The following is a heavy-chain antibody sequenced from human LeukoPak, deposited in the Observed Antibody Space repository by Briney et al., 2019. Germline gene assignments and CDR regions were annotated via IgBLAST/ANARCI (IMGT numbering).Heavy chain of an antibody. D-gene: IGHD6-13*01. CDR3: ARDSYSSSWY. CDR2: IYHSGST. Sequence: SQTLSLTCTVSGGSISSGGYYWSWIRQPPGKGLEWIGYIYHSGSTYYIPFLKSRVTISVDRSKNQFSLKLSSVTAADTAVYYCARDSYSSSWYGGQGTLVTVSS. CDR1: GGSISSGGYY. V-gene: IGHV4-30-2*01. J-gene: IGHJ4*02.